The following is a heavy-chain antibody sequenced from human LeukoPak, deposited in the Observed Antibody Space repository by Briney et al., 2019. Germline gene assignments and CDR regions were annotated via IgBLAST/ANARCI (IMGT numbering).Heavy chain of an antibody. D-gene: IGHD3-16*02. Sequence: ASVKVSCKASGYTFTSYGISWVRQAPGQGLEWMGWISAYNGNTNYAQKLQGRVTMTTDTSTSTAYMELRSLRSDDTAVYYCARGLTFGGVIVDFDYWGQGTLVTVSS. CDR3: ARGLTFGGVIVDFDY. CDR2: ISAYNGNT. J-gene: IGHJ4*02. CDR1: GYTFTSYG. V-gene: IGHV1-18*01.